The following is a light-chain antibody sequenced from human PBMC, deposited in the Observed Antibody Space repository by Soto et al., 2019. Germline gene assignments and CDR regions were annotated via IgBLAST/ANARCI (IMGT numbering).Light chain of an antibody. CDR1: RSNIGAGYN. J-gene: IGLJ2*01. CDR2: DHN. Sequence: QLVLTQPPSVSGAPGQRVTISCTGSRSNIGAGYNVHWYQQLPGTAPKLIIYDHNNRPSGVPDRFSGSKSGTSASLAITGLQAEDEADYYCQSYDTRLSAVVVFGGGTKVTVL. V-gene: IGLV1-40*01. CDR3: QSYDTRLSAVVV.